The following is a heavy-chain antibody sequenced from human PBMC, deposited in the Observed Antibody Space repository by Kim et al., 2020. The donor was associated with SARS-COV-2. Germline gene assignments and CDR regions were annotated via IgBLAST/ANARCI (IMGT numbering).Heavy chain of an antibody. CDR3: VRDLSGSFGDPNFDY. V-gene: IGHV3-74*01. D-gene: IGHD3-10*01. Sequence: GGSLRLSCTGSGFTFSEHWMHWVRQPPGKGLVWVSRIYNDGTKTDYADSVKGRFLISRDNAKNTLYLQIDDLRVEDTAAYYCVRDLSGSFGDPNFDYWGRGTLVTVS. J-gene: IGHJ4*02. CDR2: IYNDGTKT. CDR1: GFTFSEHW.